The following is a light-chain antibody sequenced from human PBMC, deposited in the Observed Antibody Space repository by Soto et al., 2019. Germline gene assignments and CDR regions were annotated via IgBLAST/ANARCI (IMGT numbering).Light chain of an antibody. CDR3: SSDTAGSTLPWV. J-gene: IGLJ1*01. CDR2: EVT. CDR1: SSDIGGYNY. Sequence: QSVLTQPASVSGSLGQSITSSCTGTSSDIGGYNYVSWYQQHPDKAPKLMLYEVTPRPSGVSNRFSGSKSGNTASLTISGLQAEDEAVYYCSSDTAGSTLPWVFGTGTKVTVL. V-gene: IGLV2-14*01.